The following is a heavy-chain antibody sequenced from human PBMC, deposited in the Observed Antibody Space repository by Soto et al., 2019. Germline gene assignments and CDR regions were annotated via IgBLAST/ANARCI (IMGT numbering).Heavy chain of an antibody. CDR2: INVYNGNT. J-gene: IGHJ5*02. Sequence: ASVKVSCKASGYTFTSYAIHWVRQAPGQGLEWMGWINVYNGNTKYAQKVQGRVTMTTDTSTSTAYMELRSLRSDDTAVYYCARGVGSGSYYNQYNWFDPWGQGTLVTVSS. CDR1: GYTFTSYA. CDR3: ARGVGSGSYYNQYNWFDP. D-gene: IGHD3-10*01. V-gene: IGHV1-18*01.